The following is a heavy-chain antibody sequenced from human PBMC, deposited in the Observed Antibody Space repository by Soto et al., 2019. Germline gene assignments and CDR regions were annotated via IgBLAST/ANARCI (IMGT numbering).Heavy chain of an antibody. CDR2: IYWDDDK. J-gene: IGHJ4*02. V-gene: IGHV2-5*02. CDR3: AHRRTYGSGSYSFGY. CDR1: GFSLSTSGVG. D-gene: IGHD3-10*01. Sequence: VSGPTLVNPTQTLTLTCTFSGFSLSTSGVGVAWIRQPPGKALEWLALIYWDDDKRYSPSLKSRLTITKDTSKNQVVLTMTNMDPVDTATYYCAHRRTYGSGSYSFGYWGQGTLVTVSS.